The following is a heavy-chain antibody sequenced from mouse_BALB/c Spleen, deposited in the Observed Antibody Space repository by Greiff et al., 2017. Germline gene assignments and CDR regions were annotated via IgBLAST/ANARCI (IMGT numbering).Heavy chain of an antibody. Sequence: VQLQQSGPGLVAPSQSLSITCTVSGFSLTGYGVNWVRQPPGKGLEWLGMIWGDGSTDYNSALKSRLSISKDNSKSQVFLKMNSLQTDDTARYYCARSMITRGEVYYAMDYWGQGTSVTVSS. CDR1: GFSLTGYG. CDR2: IWGDGST. D-gene: IGHD2-4*01. J-gene: IGHJ4*01. V-gene: IGHV2-6-7*01. CDR3: ARSMITRGEVYYAMDY.